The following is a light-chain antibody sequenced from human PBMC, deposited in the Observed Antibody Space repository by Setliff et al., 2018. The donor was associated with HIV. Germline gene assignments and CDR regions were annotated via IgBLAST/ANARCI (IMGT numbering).Light chain of an antibody. V-gene: IGLV1-44*01. CDR2: NNN. CDR1: GSSIGSNS. J-gene: IGLJ1*01. Sequence: QSVLTQPPSASGTPGQRVIISCSGSGSSIGSNSVNWYQQLPGAAPKLLIYNNNQRPSGVPDRFSGSKSGTSASLAIGGLQSEDEAGYFCASWDDSLNGHYVFGTGTKVTVL. CDR3: ASWDDSLNGHYV.